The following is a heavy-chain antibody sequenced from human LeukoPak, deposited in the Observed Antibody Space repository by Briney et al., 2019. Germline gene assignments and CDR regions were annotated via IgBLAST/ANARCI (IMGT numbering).Heavy chain of an antibody. D-gene: IGHD3-10*01. CDR1: GLTFSSYG. CDR3: AKDQGGYYGSGSYSPLDY. Sequence: GKSLRLSCAASGLTFSSYGIHWVRQAPGKGLEWGALISYDGTDKYYADSVKGRFTISRDNSKNTLNLQMDSLRPEDTAVYYCAKDQGGYYGSGSYSPLDYWGQGTLVTVSS. J-gene: IGHJ4*02. V-gene: IGHV3-30*18. CDR2: ISYDGTDK.